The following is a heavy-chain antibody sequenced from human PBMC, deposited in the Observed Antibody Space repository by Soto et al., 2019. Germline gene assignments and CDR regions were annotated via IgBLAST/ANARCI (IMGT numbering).Heavy chain of an antibody. V-gene: IGHV1-69*13. CDR3: AREVRDDYGDYLFDY. CDR1: GYTFISHS. D-gene: IGHD4-17*01. CDR2: IIPIFGTA. J-gene: IGHJ4*02. Sequence: GASVKVSCKSSGYTFISHSITWVRQAPGQGLEWMGGIIPIFGTANYAQKFQGRVTITADESTSTAYMELSSLRSEDTAVYYCAREVRDDYGDYLFDYWGQGTLVTVSS.